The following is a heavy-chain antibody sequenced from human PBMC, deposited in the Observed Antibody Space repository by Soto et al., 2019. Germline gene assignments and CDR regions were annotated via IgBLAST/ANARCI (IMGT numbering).Heavy chain of an antibody. J-gene: IGHJ4*02. D-gene: IGHD3-16*02. Sequence: PGGSLRLSCAASGFTFSSYWMSWVRQAPGKGLEWVANIKQDGSEKYYVDSVKGRFTISRDNAKNSLYLQMNSLRAEDTAVYYCARVSYYDYIWGSYRYRELDYWGQGTLVTVSS. CDR2: IKQDGSEK. CDR3: ARVSYYDYIWGSYRYRELDY. V-gene: IGHV3-7*01. CDR1: GFTFSSYW.